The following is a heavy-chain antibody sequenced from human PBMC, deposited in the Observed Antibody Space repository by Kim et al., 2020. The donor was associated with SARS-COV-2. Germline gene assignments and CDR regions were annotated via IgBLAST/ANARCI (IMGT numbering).Heavy chain of an antibody. CDR3: MKDPGDA. V-gene: IGHV3-64D*09. J-gene: IGHJ5*02. CDR1: GFTFSSYA. Sequence: GGSLRLSCSASGFTFSSYAMHWVRQAPGKGLECVSLITDGGTPTYYADSMRGRFTMSRDNSKNTVYLQMRNLRSEDTGLYYCMKDPGDAWGQGTLVTVSS. CDR2: ITDGGTPT.